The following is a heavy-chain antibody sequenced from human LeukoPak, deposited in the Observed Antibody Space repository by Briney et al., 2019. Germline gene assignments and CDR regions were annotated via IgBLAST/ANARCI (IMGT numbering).Heavy chain of an antibody. D-gene: IGHD2-15*01. V-gene: IGHV4-34*01. CDR3: ARIRGPGRYCSGGSCHYYFDY. CDR1: GGSFSGYY. J-gene: IGHJ4*02. Sequence: SETLSLTCAVYGGSFSGYYWSWIRQPPGKGLEWIGEINHSGSTNYNPSLKSRVTISVDTSKNQFSLKLSSVTAADTAVYYCARIRGPGRYCSGGSCHYYFDYWGQGTLVTVSS. CDR2: INHSGST.